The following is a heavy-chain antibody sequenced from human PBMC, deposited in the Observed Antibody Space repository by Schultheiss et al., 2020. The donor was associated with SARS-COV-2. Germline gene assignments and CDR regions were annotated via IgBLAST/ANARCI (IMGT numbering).Heavy chain of an antibody. Sequence: SETLSLTCAVSGGSISSADNHWTWIRQPPGKGLEWIGTMFYSGNTYYRSSLKSRVTISADTSNNQFSLKMTSVTAADTAVYYCAIQYFYAGSGSIGVGMDVWGQGTAVTVSS. CDR3: AIQYFYAGSGSIGVGMDV. D-gene: IGHD3-10*01. V-gene: IGHV4-39*01. J-gene: IGHJ6*02. CDR1: GGSISSADNH. CDR2: MFYSGNT.